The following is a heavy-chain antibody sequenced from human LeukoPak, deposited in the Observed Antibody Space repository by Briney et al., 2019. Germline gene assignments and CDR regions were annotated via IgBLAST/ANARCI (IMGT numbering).Heavy chain of an antibody. CDR1: GFTFSSYS. D-gene: IGHD5-12*01. V-gene: IGHV3-21*01. CDR3: ASAWVRYYDSAFDI. CDR2: IGSSSSYI. J-gene: IGHJ3*02. Sequence: GGSLRLSCAASGFTFSSYSMNWVRQAPGKGLEWVSSIGSSSSYIYYADSVKGRFTISRDNAKNSLYLQMNSLRAEDTAEYYCASAWVRYYDSAFDIWGQGTMVTVSS.